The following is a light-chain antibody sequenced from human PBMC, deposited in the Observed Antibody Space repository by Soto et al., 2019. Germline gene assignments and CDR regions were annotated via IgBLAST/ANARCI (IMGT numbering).Light chain of an antibody. Sequence: DIQMTQSPSTLSASVGDRVTITCRASQSINSWLAWYQQKPGKAPKLLIYKASSLESGVPARFSGSGSGTEFALSISSLQTDDFATYYCQQYDTYSTFGQGTKVEIK. CDR3: QQYDTYST. CDR1: QSINSW. J-gene: IGKJ1*01. V-gene: IGKV1-5*03. CDR2: KAS.